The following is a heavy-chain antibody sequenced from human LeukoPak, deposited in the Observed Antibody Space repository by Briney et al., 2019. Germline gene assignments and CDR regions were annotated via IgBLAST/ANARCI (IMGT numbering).Heavy chain of an antibody. CDR2: ISYDGNNK. CDR1: GFTVRSNY. Sequence: QPGGSLRLSCAASGFTVRSNYMTWVRQAPGKGLEWLAVISYDGNNKYYADSVKGRFTISRDNSENTLYLQMNSLRAEDTAVYYCAKDAGYYYDSSGLSWGMDVWGQGTTVTVSS. CDR3: AKDAGYYYDSSGLSWGMDV. V-gene: IGHV3-30*18. J-gene: IGHJ6*02. D-gene: IGHD3-22*01.